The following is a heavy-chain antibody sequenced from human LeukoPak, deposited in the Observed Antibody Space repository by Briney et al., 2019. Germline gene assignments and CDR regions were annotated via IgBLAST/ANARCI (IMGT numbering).Heavy chain of an antibody. CDR1: GYTFTSYD. D-gene: IGHD2-21*01. Sequence: ASVKVSCKASGYTFTSYDINWVRQATGQGLEWMGWMNPNSGNTGYAQKFQGRVTMTRNTSISTAYMELSSLRSEDTALYYCARAAWVSTSSKYYFDNWGQGALVTVSS. CDR2: MNPNSGNT. CDR3: ARAAWVSTSSKYYFDN. V-gene: IGHV1-8*01. J-gene: IGHJ4*02.